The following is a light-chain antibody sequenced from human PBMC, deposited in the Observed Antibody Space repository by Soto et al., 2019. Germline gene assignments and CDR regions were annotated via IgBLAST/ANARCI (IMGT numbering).Light chain of an antibody. V-gene: IGKV1-39*01. J-gene: IGKJ1*01. CDR1: QSISSY. CDR3: QQSYSTPRT. Sequence: EIQISQSPSSQYTSVGDRVTITCRASQSISSYLNWYQQKPGKAPKLLIYAASSLQSGVPSRFSGSGSGTDLTLTISSLQPEDFATYYCQQSYSTPRTFGQGTRVDI. CDR2: AAS.